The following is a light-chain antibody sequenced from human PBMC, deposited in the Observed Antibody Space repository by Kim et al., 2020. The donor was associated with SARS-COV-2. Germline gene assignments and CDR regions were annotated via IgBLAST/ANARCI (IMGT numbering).Light chain of an antibody. CDR1: QSVGSSN. V-gene: IGKV3-20*01. CDR3: QQYGRSPLT. CDR2: GAS. J-gene: IGKJ4*01. Sequence: LSPGERTTLSCRASQSVGSSNFAWYQQKPGQAPRLLIYGASSRATGVPDRFSGSGSGTDFTLTISRLEPEDFAVYYCQQYGRSPLTFGGGTKLEI.